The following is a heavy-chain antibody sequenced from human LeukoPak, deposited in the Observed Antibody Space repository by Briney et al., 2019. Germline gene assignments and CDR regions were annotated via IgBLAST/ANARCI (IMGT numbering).Heavy chain of an antibody. J-gene: IGHJ4*02. D-gene: IGHD5-24*01. CDR2: IRYDGSNK. Sequence: GGSLRLSCAASGFTFSTYGMHWVRQAPGKGLEWVAFIRYDGSNKYYADSVKGRFTISRDNSKNTLYLQMNSLRAEDTAVYYCAKGPSRDGYNYFNYWGQGTLVTVSS. V-gene: IGHV3-30*02. CDR1: GFTFSTYG. CDR3: AKGPSRDGYNYFNY.